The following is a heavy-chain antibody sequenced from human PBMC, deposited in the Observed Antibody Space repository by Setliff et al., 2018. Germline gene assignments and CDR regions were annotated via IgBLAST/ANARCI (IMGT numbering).Heavy chain of an antibody. CDR2: INQDGSGN. V-gene: IGHV3-7*01. CDR3: GRDIFDFRSVQGGP. CDR1: GFTFSSFW. J-gene: IGHJ5*02. Sequence: GGSLRLSCAASGFTFSSFWMAWVRQSPGRGLEGVANINQDGSGNFYVDSVKGRFTIFRDNAKNSLSPQINDLRAEDTSVYYCGRDIFDFRSVQGGPWGKGTRVTVSS. D-gene: IGHD3-3*01.